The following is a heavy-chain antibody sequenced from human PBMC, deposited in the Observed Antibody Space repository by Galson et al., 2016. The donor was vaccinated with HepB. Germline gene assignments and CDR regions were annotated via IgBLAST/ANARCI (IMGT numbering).Heavy chain of an antibody. V-gene: IGHV3-33*01. CDR3: ARHGLHDYEDYEEALDI. J-gene: IGHJ3*02. CDR2: IWYDGSKK. Sequence: SLRLSCAASGFTFSRYAMHWVRQAPGKGLEWVAVIWYDGSKKYYADSAKGRFTISRDNSKNTLYLQMNSLRAEDTAVYYCARHGLHDYEDYEEALDIWGQGTMVTVSS. D-gene: IGHD4-17*01. CDR1: GFTFSRYA.